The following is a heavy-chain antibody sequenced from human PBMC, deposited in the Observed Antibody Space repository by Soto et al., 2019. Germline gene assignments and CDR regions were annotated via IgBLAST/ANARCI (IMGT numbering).Heavy chain of an antibody. J-gene: IGHJ3*02. Sequence: EVQLLESGGGLVQSGGSVRLSCAASGFIFGNYAMNWVRQAPGKGLEWVSGISGSGGRTWYTDSVKGRFTMSRDNSNNMVYLQMNSLRAEDTAVYYCAKDWRDGMLRSFEAFDIWGQGTMVTVSS. V-gene: IGHV3-23*01. CDR3: AKDWRDGMLRSFEAFDI. CDR2: ISGSGGRT. CDR1: GFIFGNYA. D-gene: IGHD4-17*01.